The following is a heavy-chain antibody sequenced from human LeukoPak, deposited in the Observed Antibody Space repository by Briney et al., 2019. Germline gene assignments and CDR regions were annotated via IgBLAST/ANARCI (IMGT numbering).Heavy chain of an antibody. Sequence: GASVKVSCKASGYIFTDYYMHWVRQAPGQELGWMGRINPNSGGTNYAQKLQGRVTMTTDTSTSTAYMELRSLRSDDTAVYYCARDGMECSGGSCYWARWFDPWGQGTLVTVSS. J-gene: IGHJ5*02. V-gene: IGHV1/OR15-1*04. D-gene: IGHD2-15*01. CDR3: ARDGMECSGGSCYWARWFDP. CDR1: GYIFTDYY. CDR2: INPNSGGT.